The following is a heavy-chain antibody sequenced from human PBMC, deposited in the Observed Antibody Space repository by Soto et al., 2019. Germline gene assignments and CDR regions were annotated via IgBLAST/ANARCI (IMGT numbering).Heavy chain of an antibody. J-gene: IGHJ4*02. V-gene: IGHV1-8*01. CDR2: MNPNSGNT. CDR3: AREKSYGYADY. CDR1: GDSFTSYD. D-gene: IGHD5-18*01. Sequence: ASVKVSCKASGDSFTSYDINWVRQATGQGLEWMGWMNPNSGNTGYAQKFQGRVTMTRNTSISKAYMELSSLRSEYTAVYYCAREKSYGYADYWRQGTLVPVSS.